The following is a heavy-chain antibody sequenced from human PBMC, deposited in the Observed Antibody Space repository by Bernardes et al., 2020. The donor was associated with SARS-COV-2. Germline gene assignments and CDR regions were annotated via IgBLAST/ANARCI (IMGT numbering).Heavy chain of an antibody. V-gene: IGHV4-4*02. J-gene: IGHJ4*02. CDR2: IYHSGST. CDR1: GGSISSSNW. Sequence: SETLSLTCAVSGGSISSSNWWSWVRQPPGKGLEWIGEIYHSGSTNYNPSLKSRVTISVDKSKNQFSLKLSSVTAADTAVYYCARAQYYYDSSGSTYYFDYWGQGTLVTVSS. D-gene: IGHD3-22*01. CDR3: ARAQYYYDSSGSTYYFDY.